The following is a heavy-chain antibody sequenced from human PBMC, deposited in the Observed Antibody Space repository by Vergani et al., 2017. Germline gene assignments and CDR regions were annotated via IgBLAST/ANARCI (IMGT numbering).Heavy chain of an antibody. CDR1: GFIFRDHY. V-gene: IGHV3-72*01. CDR2: IRNKANDYTT. D-gene: IGHD1-1*01. Sequence: EVQVVESGGGLVQPGVSLRLSCAASGFIFRDHYMDWVRQAPGKGLEWVGRIRNKANDYTTQYAASVKGRFTISRDDSKSYLYLQMNSLQTEDTALYYCVRVKGSNWNDHLYDIWGQGTLVTVSS. J-gene: IGHJ3*02. CDR3: VRVKGSNWNDHLYDI.